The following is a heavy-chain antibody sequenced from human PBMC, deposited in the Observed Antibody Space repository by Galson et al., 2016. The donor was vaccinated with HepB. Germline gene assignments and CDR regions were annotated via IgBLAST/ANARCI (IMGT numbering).Heavy chain of an antibody. D-gene: IGHD2-21*02. CDR2: TSYRSKWFN. CDR1: GDSVSSRSAA. Sequence: CAISGDSVSSRSAAWTWIRQSPSRGLEWLGRTSYRSKWFNDYAVSVKSRITINPDTSKNQFSLQLKSVTPEDTAVYYCAREVVTAVIYYYGMNVWGQGTTVTVSS. CDR3: AREVVTAVIYYYGMNV. V-gene: IGHV6-1*01. J-gene: IGHJ6*02.